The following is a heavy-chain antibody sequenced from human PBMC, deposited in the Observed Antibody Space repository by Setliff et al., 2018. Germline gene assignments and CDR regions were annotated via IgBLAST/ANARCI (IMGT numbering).Heavy chain of an antibody. Sequence: GASVKVSCKASGATINSLPITWVRQAPGQGLEWMGGTIPLLPLPNYAVKFQGRVTSTADISTNTAYMELTSLRPDNTAVYYCARNAKTGSTRKYNYYMDVWGQGTTVTVSS. J-gene: IGHJ6*03. CDR2: TIPLLPLP. D-gene: IGHD1-7*01. V-gene: IGHV1-69*10. CDR3: ARNAKTGSTRKYNYYMDV. CDR1: GATINSLP.